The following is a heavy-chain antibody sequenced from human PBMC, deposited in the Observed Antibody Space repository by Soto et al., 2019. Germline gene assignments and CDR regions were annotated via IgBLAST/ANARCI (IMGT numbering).Heavy chain of an antibody. V-gene: IGHV3-21*01. J-gene: IGHJ4*02. Sequence: GGSLRLSCAASGFTFSSYSMNWVRQAPGKGLEWVSSISSSSSYIYYADSVKGRFTISRDNAKNSLYLQMNSLRAEDTAVYYCARDLHSSSSGYFDYWGQGTLVTVSS. CDR2: ISSSSSYI. D-gene: IGHD6-6*01. CDR3: ARDLHSSSSGYFDY. CDR1: GFTFSSYS.